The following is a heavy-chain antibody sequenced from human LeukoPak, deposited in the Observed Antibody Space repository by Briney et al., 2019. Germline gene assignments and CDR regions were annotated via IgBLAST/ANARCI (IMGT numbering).Heavy chain of an antibody. CDR2: IYPSDSDT. CDR3: GRRGATFFDY. D-gene: IGHD4/OR15-4a*01. J-gene: IGHJ4*02. CDR1: GNSFTNYW. V-gene: IGHV5-51*01. Sequence: GESLKISCKASGNSFTNYWIAWVRQMPGKGLEWMGIIYPSDSDTRYSPSFQGQVTISADKSISTAYLQWSSLKASDTAMYYCGRRGATFFDYWGQGTLVTVSS.